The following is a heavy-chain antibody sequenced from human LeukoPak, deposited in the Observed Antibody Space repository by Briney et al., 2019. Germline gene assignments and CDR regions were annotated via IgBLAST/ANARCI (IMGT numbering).Heavy chain of an antibody. Sequence: GGSLRLSCAASGFTFSDYYMSWIRQAPGKGLEWVSYISSSGSTIYYADSVKGRFTISRGNSKSTLYLQMTTLRAEDTAVYYCAKDQGGLITARRPADYWGQGTLVTVSS. J-gene: IGHJ4*02. CDR1: GFTFSDYY. CDR3: AKDQGGLITARRPADY. V-gene: IGHV3-11*01. D-gene: IGHD6-6*01. CDR2: ISSSGSTI.